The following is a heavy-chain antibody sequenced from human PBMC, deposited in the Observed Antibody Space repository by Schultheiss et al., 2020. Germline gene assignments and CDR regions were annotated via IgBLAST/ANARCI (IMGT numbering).Heavy chain of an antibody. Sequence: GESLKISCAASGFTFSDYYMSWIRQAPGKGLVWVSRINSDGSSTSYADSVKGRFTISRDNTKNSVFLQMNSLRGEDTAVYYCAREYFYDDKGDYWGQGTLVTVSS. V-gene: IGHV3-74*01. J-gene: IGHJ4*02. CDR1: GFTFSDYY. CDR2: INSDGSST. D-gene: IGHD3-22*01. CDR3: AREYFYDDKGDY.